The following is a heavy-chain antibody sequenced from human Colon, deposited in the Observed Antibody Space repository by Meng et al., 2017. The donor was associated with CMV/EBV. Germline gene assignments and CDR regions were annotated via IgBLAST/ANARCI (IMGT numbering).Heavy chain of an antibody. CDR2: IYPGDSDT. CDR1: GYSFTSYW. V-gene: IGHV5-51*01. D-gene: IGHD2-2*01. CDR3: ARQYCSSTSCYEGNFDY. J-gene: IGHJ4*02. Sequence: GESLKISCKGSGYSFTSYWIGWVRQMPGKGLEWMGIIYPGDSDTRYSPSFQGQVTISADQSISTAYLQWSSLKASDTAMYYCARQYCSSTSCYEGNFDYWGQGTLVTVSS.